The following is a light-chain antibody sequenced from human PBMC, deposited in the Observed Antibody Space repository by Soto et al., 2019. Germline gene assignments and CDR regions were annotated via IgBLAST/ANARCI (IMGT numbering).Light chain of an antibody. CDR3: QSYDADILI. Sequence: NFMLTQPHSVSGSPGKTVTISCTCSSGNIVSNYVQWYQQRPGSSPTTVIFEDDDRPSGVPDRFAASLDTSTNSASLTISGLKPDDEADYYCQSYDADILIFGGGTKLTVL. CDR2: EDD. V-gene: IGLV6-57*01. J-gene: IGLJ2*01. CDR1: SGNIVSNY.